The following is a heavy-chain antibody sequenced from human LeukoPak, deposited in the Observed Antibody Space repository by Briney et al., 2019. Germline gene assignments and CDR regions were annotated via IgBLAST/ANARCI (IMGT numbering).Heavy chain of an antibody. CDR1: GGSIRGYY. Sequence: KSSETLSLTCNVSGGSIRGYYWSWIRQPSGKGLEWIGYIYSSGSTNYNPSLKSRVTMSVDTSKNQFSLKVNSVTAADTAVYYCARVYDSGSQAYFYYMDVWGKGTTVTISS. V-gene: IGHV4-59*01. CDR3: ARVYDSGSQAYFYYMDV. J-gene: IGHJ6*03. CDR2: IYSSGST. D-gene: IGHD3-10*01.